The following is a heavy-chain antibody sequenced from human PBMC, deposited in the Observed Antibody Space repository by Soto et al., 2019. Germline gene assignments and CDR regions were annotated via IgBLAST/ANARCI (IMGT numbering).Heavy chain of an antibody. CDR1: GGSISSYY. D-gene: IGHD2-15*01. CDR2: IYYSGST. V-gene: IGHV4-59*12. J-gene: IGHJ5*02. CDR3: ARGRVVAATTFWFDP. Sequence: SETLSLTCTVSGGSISSYYWSWIRQPPGKGLEWIGYIYYSGSTNYSPSLKSRVTISVDTSKNQFSLKLSSVTAADTAVYYCARGRVVAATTFWFDPWGQGTLVTVS.